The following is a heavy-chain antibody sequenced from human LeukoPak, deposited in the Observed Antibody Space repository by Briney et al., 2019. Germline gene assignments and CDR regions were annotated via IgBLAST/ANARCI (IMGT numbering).Heavy chain of an antibody. CDR3: ARGNYYGMDV. V-gene: IGHV3-23*01. CDR1: GFSFTNYA. CDR2: LRGGGET. J-gene: IGHJ6*02. Sequence: GGSLRLSCAASGFSFTNYAMSWVRQAPARGPEWVSSLRGGGETFHADSVKGRFTLSRDDSRNTVYLQLNNLRVEDTAVYYCARGNYYGMDVWGQGTTVTVSS.